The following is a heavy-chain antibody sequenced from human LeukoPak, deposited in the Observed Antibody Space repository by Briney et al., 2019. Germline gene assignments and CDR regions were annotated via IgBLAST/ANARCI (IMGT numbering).Heavy chain of an antibody. CDR1: GYSFTKYG. J-gene: IGHJ4*02. Sequence: ASVKVSCKTSGYSFTKYGINWVRRAPGQGLEWLGWVSTYNDNTNYAEGLQARVSMTTDTSTSTAYMELISLQSDDTAVYYCATRRDSSGWYGYWGQGTLVTVSS. CDR2: VSTYNDNT. CDR3: ATRRDSSGWYGY. D-gene: IGHD6-19*01. V-gene: IGHV1-18*01.